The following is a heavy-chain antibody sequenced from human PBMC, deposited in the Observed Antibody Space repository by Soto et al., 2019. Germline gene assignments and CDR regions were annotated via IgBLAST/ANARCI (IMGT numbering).Heavy chain of an antibody. D-gene: IGHD5-12*01. CDR1: GFPFSNYS. CDR3: ARDWRVANTGY. CDR2: ISKDGDKK. Sequence: GGSLRLSCAASGFPFSNYSMHLVRQSPGKGLEWVAVISKDGDKKYYADSVKGRFTISRDNSKNTLYLQMNSLRTEDTAVHYCARDWRVANTGYRGQGTPVTVSS. J-gene: IGHJ4*02. V-gene: IGHV3-30-3*01.